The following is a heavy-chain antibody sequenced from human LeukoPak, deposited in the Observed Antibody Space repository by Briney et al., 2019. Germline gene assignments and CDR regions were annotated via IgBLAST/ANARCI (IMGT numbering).Heavy chain of an antibody. CDR1: GFIVSSNY. CDR2: IYSGGST. Sequence: GGSLRLSCAASGFIVSSNYMSWVRQAPGAGLEWVSVIYSGGSTYYADSVKGRFTISRDNSKNTLYLQMNSLRAEDTAVYYCARGDGYSSRYFDYWGQGTLVTVSS. D-gene: IGHD5-24*01. J-gene: IGHJ4*02. V-gene: IGHV3-53*01. CDR3: ARGDGYSSRYFDY.